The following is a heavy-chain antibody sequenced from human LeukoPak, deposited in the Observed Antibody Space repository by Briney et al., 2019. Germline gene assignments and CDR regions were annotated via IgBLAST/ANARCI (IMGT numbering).Heavy chain of an antibody. CDR2: IYHRGNT. J-gene: IGHJ4*02. CDR3: AGADYIASRNSLYYFDY. V-gene: IGHV4-38-2*01. Sequence: PETLSLTCAVSGYSITSGNYWGWIRQPPGKGLEWIGSIYHRGNTYHNPSLKSRVTISADTSKNHFSLKLSSVTAGDTALYYCAGADYIASRNSLYYFDYWGQGTLVTVSS. D-gene: IGHD2-15*01. CDR1: GYSITSGNY.